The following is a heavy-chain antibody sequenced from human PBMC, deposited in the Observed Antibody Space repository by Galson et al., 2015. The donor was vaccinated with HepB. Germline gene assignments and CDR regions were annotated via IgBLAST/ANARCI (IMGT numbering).Heavy chain of an antibody. V-gene: IGHV3-23*01. CDR2: INEDGSTT. Sequence: SLRLSCAASGFTLRNHVMTWVRQAPGKGLEWVSTINEDGSTTYYADSARGRSTISRDNSRNTVSLQMSSPRAEDTAVYYCAKASEITMIVVSFDYWGQGTLVTVSS. J-gene: IGHJ4*02. CDR3: AKASEITMIVVSFDY. CDR1: GFTLRNHV. D-gene: IGHD3-22*01.